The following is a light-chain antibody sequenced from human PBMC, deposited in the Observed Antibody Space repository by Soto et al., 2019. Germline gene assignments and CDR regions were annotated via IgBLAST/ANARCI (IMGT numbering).Light chain of an antibody. Sequence: EIVLTQSPATLSVSPGERATLSCRASQSVSSNLAWYQQKPGQAPRLLIYVASTRATGVPARFSGSGSGREFTITISSLQSEDFAVYYCQQYNNWPRGTFGQGTKVDIK. CDR1: QSVSSN. CDR2: VAS. CDR3: QQYNNWPRGT. J-gene: IGKJ1*01. V-gene: IGKV3-15*01.